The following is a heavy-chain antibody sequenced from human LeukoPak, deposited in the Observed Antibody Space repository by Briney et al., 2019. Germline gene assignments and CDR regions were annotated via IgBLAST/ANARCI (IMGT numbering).Heavy chain of an antibody. V-gene: IGHV1-69*05. Sequence: SVKVSCKASGGTFSTNAISWVRQAPGQGLEWMGGLIPLFGSAHYAQKLQGRVTITTDESTSTAYMVLSSLRSDDTAIYYCARGGGPYESTGFFAGPLDYWGQGTLVTVSS. J-gene: IGHJ4*02. CDR1: GGTFSTNA. CDR3: ARGGGPYESTGFFAGPLDY. D-gene: IGHD6-19*01. CDR2: LIPLFGSA.